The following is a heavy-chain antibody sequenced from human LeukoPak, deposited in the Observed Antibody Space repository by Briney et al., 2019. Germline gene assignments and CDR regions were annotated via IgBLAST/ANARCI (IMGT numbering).Heavy chain of an antibody. D-gene: IGHD3-16*01. CDR1: GYTFTSYD. Sequence: GAAVKVSCKASGYTFTSYDIKWVRQATVQGLEWMGRMNPNSGNTDYAQKFQGRVTMTRNTSISTAYMELSSLTSEDTAMYYCARRGKGLGYYMDVWGKGTTVTISS. CDR2: MNPNSGNT. V-gene: IGHV1-8*01. J-gene: IGHJ6*03. CDR3: ARRGKGLGYYMDV.